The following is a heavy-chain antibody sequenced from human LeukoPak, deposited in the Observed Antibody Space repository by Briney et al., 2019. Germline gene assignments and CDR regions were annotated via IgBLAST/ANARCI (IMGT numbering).Heavy chain of an antibody. V-gene: IGHV3-21*01. D-gene: IGHD2-2*01. CDR1: GFTFSSYS. CDR3: ARGQYQLLKGLDYYMDV. J-gene: IGHJ6*03. Sequence: GGSLRLSCAASGFTFSSYSMNWVRQAPGKGLEWVSSISSSSSYIYYADSVKGRFTISRDNAKNSLYLQMNSLRAEDTAVYYCARGQYQLLKGLDYYMDVWGKGTTVTVSS. CDR2: ISSSSSYI.